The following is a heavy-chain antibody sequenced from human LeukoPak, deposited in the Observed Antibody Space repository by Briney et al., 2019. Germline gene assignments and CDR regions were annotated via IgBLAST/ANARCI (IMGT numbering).Heavy chain of an antibody. Sequence: PGGFLRLSCAASGFTFTSHGMHWVRQAPGKGLEWLALIWYDGSKKYYADSVKGRFTVSRDNSKDTLWLQMNSLRTEDTAVYYCAKDDTSGYYYIDYWGQGTLVTVSS. D-gene: IGHD3-22*01. J-gene: IGHJ4*02. CDR1: GFTFTSHG. CDR3: AKDDTSGYYYIDY. V-gene: IGHV3-30*02. CDR2: IWYDGSKK.